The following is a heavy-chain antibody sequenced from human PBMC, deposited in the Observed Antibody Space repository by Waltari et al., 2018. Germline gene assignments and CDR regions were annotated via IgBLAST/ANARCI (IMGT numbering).Heavy chain of an antibody. CDR3: ARDPLRVGATHFDY. D-gene: IGHD1-26*01. CDR2: IWYDGSNK. J-gene: IGHJ4*02. CDR1: GFTFRSYG. Sequence: QVQLVESGGGVVQPGRSLRLSCAASGFTFRSYGSPWVRQAPGKGLEWVAVIWYDGSNKYYADSVKGRFTISRDNSKNTLYLQMNSLRAEDTAVYYCARDPLRVGATHFDYWGQGTLVTVSS. V-gene: IGHV3-33*01.